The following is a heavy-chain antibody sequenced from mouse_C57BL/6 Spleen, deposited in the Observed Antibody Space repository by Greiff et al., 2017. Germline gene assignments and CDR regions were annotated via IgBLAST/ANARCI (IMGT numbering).Heavy chain of an antibody. J-gene: IGHJ1*03. CDR2: LWGDGST. CDR1: GFSLTSYG. CDR3: AKESNSYWYFDV. V-gene: IGHV2-3*01. Sequence: VQRVESGPGLVAPSQSLSITCTVSGFSLTSYGVSWVRQPPGKGLEWLGVLWGDGSTNYHSALISRLSISKDNSKSQVFLKLNSLQTDDTATYYCAKESNSYWYFDVWGTGTTVTVSS. D-gene: IGHD2-5*01.